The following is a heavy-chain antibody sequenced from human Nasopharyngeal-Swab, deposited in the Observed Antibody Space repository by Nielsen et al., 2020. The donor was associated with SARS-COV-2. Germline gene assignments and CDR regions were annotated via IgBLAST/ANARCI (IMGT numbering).Heavy chain of an antibody. Sequence: GSLRLSCAVSGGSISSSNWWSWVRQPPGKGLEWIGEIYHSGSTNYNPSLESRVTISVDTSKNQFSLKLSSVTAADTAVYYCATGGFSSSLVDYWGQGTLVTVSS. CDR1: GGSISSSNW. CDR3: ATGGFSSSLVDY. V-gene: IGHV4-4*02. D-gene: IGHD6-13*01. CDR2: IYHSGST. J-gene: IGHJ4*02.